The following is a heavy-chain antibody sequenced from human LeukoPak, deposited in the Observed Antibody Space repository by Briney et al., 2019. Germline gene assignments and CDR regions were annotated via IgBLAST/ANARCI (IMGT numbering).Heavy chain of an antibody. J-gene: IGHJ4*02. CDR1: GFTFSKYA. D-gene: IGHD6-6*01. CDR3: AKDGRSSAPH. CDR2: ITNSGGGP. V-gene: IGHV3-23*01. Sequence: GGSLRLSCAASGFTFSKYAMSWVRQAPGKGPEWVSGITNSGGGPSSADSVKGRLTISRDNSKNTLYLQMNSLRVEDTAVYYCAKDGRSSAPHWGQGTLVTVSS.